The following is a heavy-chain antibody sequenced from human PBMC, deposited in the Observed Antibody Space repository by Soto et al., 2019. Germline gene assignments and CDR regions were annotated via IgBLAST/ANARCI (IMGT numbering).Heavy chain of an antibody. D-gene: IGHD5-12*01. CDR3: VRGDIENFDY. CDR1: GVSTNDFY. CDR2: LSYSGST. Sequence: PSETLSLTCTVAGVSTNDFYWSWFRQPPGKGLEWIGYLSYSGSTNCNPSLKSRVTMSLDTSKNQFSLKMSSVTAADTAVYYCVRGDIENFDYWGQGTLVTVSS. J-gene: IGHJ4*02. V-gene: IGHV4-59*01.